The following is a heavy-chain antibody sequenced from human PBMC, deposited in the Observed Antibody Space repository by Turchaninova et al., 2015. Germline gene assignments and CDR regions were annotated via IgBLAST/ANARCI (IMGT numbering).Heavy chain of an antibody. J-gene: IGHJ4*02. Sequence: QVQLQQWGAGLLKPSETLSLTCAVYGGSFSGYYWSWIRQPPGKGLEWIGEIHHSGSTNYNPSLKSRVTLAVDTAKNQFSLKLSSVTAADTAVYYCARGDGAFDYWGQGTLVTVSS. V-gene: IGHV4-34*01. CDR1: GGSFSGYY. CDR3: ARGDGAFDY. CDR2: IHHSGST. D-gene: IGHD1-26*01.